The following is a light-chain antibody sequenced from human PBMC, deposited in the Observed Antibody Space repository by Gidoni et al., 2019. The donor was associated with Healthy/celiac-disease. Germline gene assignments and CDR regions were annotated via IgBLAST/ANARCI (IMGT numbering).Light chain of an antibody. CDR3: QQYYSYPFLT. V-gene: IGKV1-8*01. CDR2: AAS. CDR1: QGISSY. Sequence: AIRMTQSTSSFSASTGDRVTITCRASQGISSYLAWYQQKPGKAPKLLIYAASTLQSGVPSRFRGSGSGTDFTLTLSCLQSEDFATYYCQQYYSYPFLTFGGGTKVEIK. J-gene: IGKJ4*01.